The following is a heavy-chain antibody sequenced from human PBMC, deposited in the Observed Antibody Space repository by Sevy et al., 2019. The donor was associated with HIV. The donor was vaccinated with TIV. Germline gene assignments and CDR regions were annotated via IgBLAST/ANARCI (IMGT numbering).Heavy chain of an antibody. CDR3: ARDSSGWYGVDY. Sequence: SETLSLTCTVSGGSISSYYWSWIRQPPGKGLEWIGYIYYSGSTNYNPSLKSRVTISVDTSKNQFSLKLSSVTAADTGVYYCARDSSGWYGVDYWGQGTLVTVSS. V-gene: IGHV4-59*01. J-gene: IGHJ4*02. D-gene: IGHD6-19*01. CDR1: GGSISSYY. CDR2: IYYSGST.